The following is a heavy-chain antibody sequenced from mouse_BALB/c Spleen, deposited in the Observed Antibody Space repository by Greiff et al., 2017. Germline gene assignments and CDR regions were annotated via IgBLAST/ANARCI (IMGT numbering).Heavy chain of an antibody. CDR2: INPSSGYT. V-gene: IGHV1-4*01. CDR3: ARPFPPATAMDY. J-gene: IGHJ4*01. CDR1: GYTFTSYT. Sequence: VQLQQSGAELARPGASVKMSCKASGYTFTSYTMHWVKQRPGQGLEWIGYINPSSGYTNYNQKFKDKATLTADISSSTAYMQLSSLTSEDSAVYYCARPFPPATAMDYWGQGTSVTVSS. D-gene: IGHD3-1*01.